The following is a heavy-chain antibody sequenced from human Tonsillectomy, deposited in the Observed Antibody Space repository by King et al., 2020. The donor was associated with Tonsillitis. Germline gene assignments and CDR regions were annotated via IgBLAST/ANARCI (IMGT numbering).Heavy chain of an antibody. J-gene: IGHJ4*02. V-gene: IGHV4-39*01. CDR3: ALNFYGSGSYYEASEY. D-gene: IGHD3-10*01. CDR1: GGSISSSSYY. CDR2: IYYSGST. Sequence: LQLQESGPGLVKPSETLSLTCTVSGGSISSSSYYWGWIRQPPGKGLEWIGTIYYSGSTYYNPSLKSRVAISVDTSKNQFSLNLNSVTAADTAVYYCALNFYGSGSYYEASEYWGQGTLVTVSS.